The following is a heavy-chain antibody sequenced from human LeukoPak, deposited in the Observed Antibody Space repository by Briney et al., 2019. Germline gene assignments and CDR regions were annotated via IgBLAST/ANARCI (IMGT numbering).Heavy chain of an antibody. CDR2: ISSSSSYI. D-gene: IGHD3-10*01. CDR3: ARDEDSGNHYGMDV. V-gene: IGHV3-21*01. J-gene: IGHJ6*02. CDR1: GFTFSSYS. Sequence: PGGSLRLSCAASGFTFSSYSMNWVRQAPGKGLEWVSSISSSSSYIYYADSVKGRFTIPRDNAKNSLYLQMNSLRAEDTAVYYCARDEDSGNHYGMDVWGQGTTVTVSS.